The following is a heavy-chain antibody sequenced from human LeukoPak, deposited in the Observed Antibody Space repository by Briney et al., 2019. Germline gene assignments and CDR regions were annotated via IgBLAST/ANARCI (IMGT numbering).Heavy chain of an antibody. CDR3: ARYVWGSYPTFEDY. Sequence: SETLSLXCTVSGGSISSYYWSWNRQPPRKGLEWIGYISYSGSTNYNPSLKSRVTISVDTSKNQFSLKLSSVTAADTAVYYCARYVWGSYPTFEDYWGQGTLVTVSS. V-gene: IGHV4-59*01. D-gene: IGHD3-16*02. CDR2: ISYSGST. J-gene: IGHJ4*02. CDR1: GGSISSYY.